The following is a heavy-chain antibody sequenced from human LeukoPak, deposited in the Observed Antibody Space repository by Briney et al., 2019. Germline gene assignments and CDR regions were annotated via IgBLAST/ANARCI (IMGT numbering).Heavy chain of an antibody. J-gene: IGHJ3*02. CDR1: GGSINNYY. Sequence: ETLSLTCSVSGGSINNYYWSWIRQPAAKGLEWIGRNYTRGSTNYNHSLKSRVTMSVDTSNNQFSLKLSSVTAADTAVYYCARGRYCSADICSGGDAFDIWGQGTMVSVS. D-gene: IGHD2-15*01. CDR3: ARGRYCSADICSGGDAFDI. V-gene: IGHV4-4*07. CDR2: NYTRGST.